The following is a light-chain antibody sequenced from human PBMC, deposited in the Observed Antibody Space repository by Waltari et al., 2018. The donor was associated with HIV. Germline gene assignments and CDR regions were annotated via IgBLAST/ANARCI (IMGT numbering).Light chain of an antibody. CDR2: END. J-gene: IGLJ2*01. CDR1: SGVFASNF. Sequence: NFMLTQPHSVSESPGKTVIISCTRSSGVFASNFVQWYQQRPGSSPTCLIYENDQRPYGVPELVSGSFARSSNSASLTSAGLKPEDEAEYYCQSDDWHNHMLFGGGTKLTVL. CDR3: QSDDWHNHML. V-gene: IGLV6-57*01.